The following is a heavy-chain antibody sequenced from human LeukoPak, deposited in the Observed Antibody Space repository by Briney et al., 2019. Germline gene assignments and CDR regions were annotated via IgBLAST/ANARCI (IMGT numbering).Heavy chain of an antibody. CDR1: GGSISSSSYY. D-gene: IGHD1-7*01. Sequence: MTSETLSLTCTVSGGSISSSSYYWGWIRQPPGKGLEWIGSRYYSGSTYYNPSLKSRVTISVDTSKNQFSLKLSSVTAADTAVYYCARGMYELELRLILSNWFDPWGQGTLVIVTS. V-gene: IGHV4-39*07. CDR3: ARGMYELELRLILSNWFDP. J-gene: IGHJ5*02. CDR2: RYYSGST.